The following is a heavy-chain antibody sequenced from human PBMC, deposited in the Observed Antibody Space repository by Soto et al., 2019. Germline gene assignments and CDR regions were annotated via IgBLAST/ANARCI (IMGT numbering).Heavy chain of an antibody. Sequence: EVQLVESGGGLVQPGRSLRLSCAASGFTFDDYAMFWVRQAPGKGPEWVSGISWNSVTIGYADSVKGRFTISRDNDKHSLYLEMNSLRAEDTALYYCAKSYSSSWYANWFDPWGQGTLVTVSS. V-gene: IGHV3-9*01. CDR2: ISWNSVTI. CDR1: GFTFDDYA. J-gene: IGHJ5*02. CDR3: AKSYSSSWYANWFDP. D-gene: IGHD6-13*01.